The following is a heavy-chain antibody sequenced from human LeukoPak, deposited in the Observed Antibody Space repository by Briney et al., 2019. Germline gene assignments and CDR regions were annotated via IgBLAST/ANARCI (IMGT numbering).Heavy chain of an antibody. Sequence: PGGSLRLSCAASGFTFSDYYMSWIRQAPGKGLEWVSYISSSGSTIYYADSVKGRFTISRDNAKNSLYLLMNSLRAEDTAVYYCARTITENMIVVVKALPLTFDYWGQGTLVTVSS. V-gene: IGHV3-11*01. CDR3: ARTITENMIVVVKALPLTFDY. D-gene: IGHD3-22*01. CDR1: GFTFSDYY. CDR2: ISSSGSTI. J-gene: IGHJ4*02.